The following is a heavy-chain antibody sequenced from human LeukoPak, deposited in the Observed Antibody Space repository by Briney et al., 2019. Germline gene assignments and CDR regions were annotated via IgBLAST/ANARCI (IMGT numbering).Heavy chain of an antibody. CDR3: AELGITMIGGV. Sequence: GGSLRRSCAASGFTFSSYERNWVRQAPGKGLEWVSYICSSGSTIYYADSVKGRFTISRDNAKNSLYLQMNSLRAEDTAVYYCAELGITMIGGVWGKGTTVTISS. CDR1: GFTFSSYE. V-gene: IGHV3-48*03. J-gene: IGHJ6*04. CDR2: ICSSGSTI. D-gene: IGHD3-10*02.